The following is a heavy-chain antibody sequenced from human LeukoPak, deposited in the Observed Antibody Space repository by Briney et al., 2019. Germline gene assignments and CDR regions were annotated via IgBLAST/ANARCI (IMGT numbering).Heavy chain of an antibody. CDR1: GYTFMNYY. D-gene: IGHD4-17*01. CDR2: INPKSGDI. J-gene: IGHJ4*02. CDR3: ARGQYYGDITFPLHY. V-gene: IGHV1-2*02. Sequence: GASVKVSCKVSGYTFMNYYIHWVRQAPGQGLEWMGWINPKSGDIQYGQKFQGRVTMTRDTSISTASMELSRLTSDDTAVYFCARGQYYGDITFPLHYWGQGTLVTVSS.